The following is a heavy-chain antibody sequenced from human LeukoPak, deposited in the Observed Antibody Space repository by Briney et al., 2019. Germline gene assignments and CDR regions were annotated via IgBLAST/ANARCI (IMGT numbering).Heavy chain of an antibody. J-gene: IGHJ4*02. CDR2: ISPDSGGT. V-gene: IGHV1-2*02. CDR1: GYTFTDYY. D-gene: IGHD6-19*01. Sequence: ASVKVSCKASGYTFTDYYMHWVRQAPGQGLEWMGWISPDSGGTKYAEKFQGRVTMTRDTSITTAYMDLSSLRSDDTAMYYCATLRRSGWYICDWGQGTLVTVSS. CDR3: ATLRRSGWYICD.